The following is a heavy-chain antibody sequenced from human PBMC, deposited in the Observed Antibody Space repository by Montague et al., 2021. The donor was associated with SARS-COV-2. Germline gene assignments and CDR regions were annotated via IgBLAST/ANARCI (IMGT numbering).Heavy chain of an antibody. CDR3: ARGFDY. J-gene: IGHJ4*02. CDR1: GDSVSSNSAT. CDR2: TYYRSRWSN. V-gene: IGHV6-1*01. Sequence: CAISGDSVSSNSATWHWIRQSPSRGLEWLGRTYYRSRWSNDYAVSVRSRIIINPDTSTNQFSLQLSSVTPEDTAVYYCARGFDYWGQGTLVTVSS.